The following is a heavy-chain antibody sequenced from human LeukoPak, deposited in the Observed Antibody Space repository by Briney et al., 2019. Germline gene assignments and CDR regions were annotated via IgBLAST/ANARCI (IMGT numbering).Heavy chain of an antibody. J-gene: IGHJ6*04. CDR3: ARDSLSVNWNDVVLMDV. Sequence: PGGSLRLSCAASGFSFSSYWMHWDPQAPGKGLVWVSRINSDGSSTSYADSVKGRFTISRDNAKNTLYLQMNSLRAEDTAVYYCARDSLSVNWNDVVLMDVWGKGTTVTVSS. CDR1: GFSFSSYW. CDR2: INSDGSST. V-gene: IGHV3-74*01. D-gene: IGHD1-1*01.